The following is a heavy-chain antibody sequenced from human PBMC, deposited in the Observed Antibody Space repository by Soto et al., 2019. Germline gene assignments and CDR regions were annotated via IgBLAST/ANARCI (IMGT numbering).Heavy chain of an antibody. CDR1: GYSFSNYW. Sequence: GESLKISCKGSGYSFSNYWIGWVRQMPGKGLEWMGRIDPSDSYTNYSPSFQGHVTISADKSISTAYLQWSSLKASDTAMYYCARLQAAAGDDDLTFDYWGQGTLVTVSS. D-gene: IGHD6-13*01. CDR2: IDPSDSYT. V-gene: IGHV5-10-1*01. CDR3: ARLQAAAGDDDLTFDY. J-gene: IGHJ4*02.